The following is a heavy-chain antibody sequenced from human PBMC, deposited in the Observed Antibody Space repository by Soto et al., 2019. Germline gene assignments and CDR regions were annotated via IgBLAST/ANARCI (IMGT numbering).Heavy chain of an antibody. D-gene: IGHD6-19*01. Sequence: EVQLVESGGGLVQPGGSLRLSCAASGFTFRSYWMSWVRQAPGKGLEWVANINQDGSEKYYVDSVKCRFTISRDNAKNSLFLKVNSLRAEDTAVYYCARDEVEAGLYFENWGQGTLLTVS. CDR3: ARDEVEAGLYFEN. V-gene: IGHV3-7*01. CDR2: INQDGSEK. CDR1: GFTFRSYW. J-gene: IGHJ4*02.